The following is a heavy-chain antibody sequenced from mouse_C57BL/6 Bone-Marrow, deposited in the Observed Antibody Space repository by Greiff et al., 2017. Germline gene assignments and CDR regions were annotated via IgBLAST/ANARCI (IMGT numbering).Heavy chain of an antibody. CDR1: GYTFTSYW. CDR3: AREGLTTVVARGYFDY. J-gene: IGHJ2*01. D-gene: IGHD1-1*01. CDR2: IYPGSGST. V-gene: IGHV1-55*01. Sequence: QVQLQQPGAELVKPGASVQMSCQASGYTFTSYWITWVKQRPGQGLEWIGDIYPGSGSTNYNEKFKSKATLTVDTSSSTAYMQLSSLTSEDSAVYYCAREGLTTVVARGYFDYWGQGTTLTVSS.